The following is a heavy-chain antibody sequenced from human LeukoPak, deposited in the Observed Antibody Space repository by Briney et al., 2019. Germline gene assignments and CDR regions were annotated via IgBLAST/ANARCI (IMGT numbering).Heavy chain of an antibody. V-gene: IGHV4-61*02. CDR2: IHTSGST. D-gene: IGHD3-22*01. CDR1: GGSNSSGNFY. CDR3: ARILRAHLGSGYYPNWFDP. J-gene: IGHJ5*02. Sequence: PSQTLSLTCTVSGGSNSSGNFYWSWIRQPAGKGLEWIGRIHTSGSTNYNPSLKSRVTISVDTSKNQFSLKLSSVTAADTAVYYCARILRAHLGSGYYPNWFDPWGQGTLVTVSS.